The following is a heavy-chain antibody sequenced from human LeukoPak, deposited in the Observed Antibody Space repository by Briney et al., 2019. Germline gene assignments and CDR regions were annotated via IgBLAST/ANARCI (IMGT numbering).Heavy chain of an antibody. V-gene: IGHV4-34*01. CDR1: GGSFSGYY. D-gene: IGHD3-10*01. CDR2: INNSGST. CDR3: ARERPPYYYGSGSYRAFDI. J-gene: IGHJ3*02. Sequence: SETLSLTCAVYGGSFSGYYWSWIRQPPGKGLEWMGEINNSGSTNYNPTLKSRITISVDTSKNQFSLKLSAVTAADTAVYYCARERPPYYYGSGSYRAFDIWGQGTMVTVSS.